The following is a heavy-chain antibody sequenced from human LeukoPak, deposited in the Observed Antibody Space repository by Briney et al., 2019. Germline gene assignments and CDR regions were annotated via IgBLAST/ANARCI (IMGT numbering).Heavy chain of an antibody. D-gene: IGHD3-10*01. Sequence: PSETLSLTCTVSGDSISSSTYYWGWIRQPPGKGLEWIGSIYYSGNTYYNPSPKSRVTISVDTSKNQFSLKLSSVTAADTAVYYCARPDARDGFRVDPWGQGTLVTVSS. CDR3: ARPDARDGFRVDP. CDR1: GDSISSSTYY. V-gene: IGHV4-39*01. J-gene: IGHJ5*02. CDR2: IYYSGNT.